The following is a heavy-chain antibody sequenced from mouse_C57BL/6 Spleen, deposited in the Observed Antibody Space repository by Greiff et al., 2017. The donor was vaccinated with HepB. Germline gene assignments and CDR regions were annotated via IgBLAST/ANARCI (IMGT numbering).Heavy chain of an antibody. CDR3: ARYPRSKSFDY. CDR2: IDPSDSYT. CDR1: GYTFTSYW. Sequence: QVQLQQPGAELVKPGASVKLSCKASGYTFTSYWMQWVKQRPGQGLEWIGEIDPSDSYTNYNQKFKGKATLTVDTSSSTAYMQLSSLTSEDSAVYYCARYPRSKSFDYWGQGTTLTVSS. D-gene: IGHD6-2*01. V-gene: IGHV1-50*01. J-gene: IGHJ2*01.